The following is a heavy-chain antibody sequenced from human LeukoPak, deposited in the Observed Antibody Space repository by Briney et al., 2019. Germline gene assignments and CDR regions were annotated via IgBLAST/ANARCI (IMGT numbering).Heavy chain of an antibody. CDR1: GYTFTGHY. J-gene: IGHJ4*02. V-gene: IGHV1-2*02. Sequence: ASVKVSCTASGYTFTGHYIHWVRQAPGQGLEWMGWIKPDSGATNYAQKFQGRVTMTRDTSISTAHMELSRLTSDDTAVYYCARPEYRYGYILDYWGQGTLVTVSS. CDR2: IKPDSGAT. CDR3: ARPEYRYGYILDY. D-gene: IGHD5-18*01.